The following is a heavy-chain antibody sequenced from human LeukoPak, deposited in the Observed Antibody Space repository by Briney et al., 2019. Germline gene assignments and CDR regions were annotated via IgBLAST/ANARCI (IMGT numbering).Heavy chain of an antibody. D-gene: IGHD1-7*01. Sequence: SETLSLTCSVSGGSINGYHWSWIRQSPGEGLEWIGFIHYTGTTNYNPSLKSRVTISVDTSKSHFSLRLNSMTAADTAVYYCARHGGTWLFEYWGQGMLVTVSS. CDR1: GGSINGYH. J-gene: IGHJ4*02. V-gene: IGHV4-59*08. CDR2: IHYTGTT. CDR3: ARHGGTWLFEY.